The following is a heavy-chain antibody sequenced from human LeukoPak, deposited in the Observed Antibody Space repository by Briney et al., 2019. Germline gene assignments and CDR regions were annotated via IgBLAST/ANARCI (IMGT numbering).Heavy chain of an antibody. CDR3: ARLTWQWLVTPGVQFDD. CDR2: IYYSGST. V-gene: IGHV4-39*01. CDR1: GVSISSSSYY. D-gene: IGHD6-19*01. J-gene: IGHJ4*02. Sequence: PSETLSLTCTVSGVSISSSSYYWGWIRQPPGKGLEWIGSIYYSGSTYYNPSLKSRVTISVDTSKNQFSLKLSSVTAADTAVYYCARLTWQWLVTPGVQFDDWGQGTLVTVSS.